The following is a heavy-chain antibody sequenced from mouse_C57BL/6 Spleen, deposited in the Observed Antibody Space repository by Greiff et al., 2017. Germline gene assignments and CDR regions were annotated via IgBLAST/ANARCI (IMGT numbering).Heavy chain of an antibody. Sequence: EVKLVESGGDLVKPGGSLKLSCAASGFTFSSYGMSWVRQTPDKRLEWVATISSGGSYTYYPDSVKGRFTISRDNAKNTLYLQMSSLKSEDTAMXYCARHGAVGYFDYWGQGTTLTVSS. CDR3: ARHGAVGYFDY. CDR2: ISSGGSYT. CDR1: GFTFSSYG. J-gene: IGHJ2*01. D-gene: IGHD1-1*01. V-gene: IGHV5-6*01.